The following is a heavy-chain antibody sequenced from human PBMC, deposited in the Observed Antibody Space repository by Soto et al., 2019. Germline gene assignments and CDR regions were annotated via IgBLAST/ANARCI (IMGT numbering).Heavy chain of an antibody. CDR3: ARVGYTYGDYPPDY. V-gene: IGHV3-33*01. CDR1: GFTFSSYG. J-gene: IGHJ4*02. Sequence: VQLVESGGGVVQPGRSLRLSCAASGFTFSSYGMHWVRQAPGKGLEWVAVIWYDGSNKYYADSVKGRFTISRDNSKNTLYLQMNSLRAEDTAVYYCARVGYTYGDYPPDYWGQGTLVTVSS. D-gene: IGHD4-17*01. CDR2: IWYDGSNK.